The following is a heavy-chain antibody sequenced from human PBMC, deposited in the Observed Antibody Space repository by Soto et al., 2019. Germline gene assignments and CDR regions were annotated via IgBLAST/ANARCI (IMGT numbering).Heavy chain of an antibody. J-gene: IGHJ4*02. CDR2: ISSSSSTI. V-gene: IGHV3-48*01. D-gene: IGHD6-6*01. CDR1: GFTFSSYS. CDR3: ARDLADSSSSPFDY. Sequence: GGSLRLSCAASGFTFSSYSMNWVRQAPGKGLEWVSYISSSSSTIYYADSVKGRFTISRDNAKNSLYLQMNSLRAEDTAVYYCARDLADSSSSPFDYWGQGTLVTVSS.